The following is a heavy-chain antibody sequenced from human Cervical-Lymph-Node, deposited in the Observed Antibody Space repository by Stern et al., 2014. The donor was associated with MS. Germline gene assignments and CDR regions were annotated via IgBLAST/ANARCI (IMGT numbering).Heavy chain of an antibody. Sequence: MQLVQSGAEVKKPGESLRISCEVSGYRFTKNWIGWVRQMPGQSLEWMGIIYPGDSETRYSPSFQGQVTILVDKSNTTAYLQWSSLKASDTAIYYCARRGYGYMGIDYWGQGTLVTVSS. D-gene: IGHD5-18*01. CDR3: ARRGYGYMGIDY. CDR1: GYRFTKNW. CDR2: IYPGDSET. J-gene: IGHJ4*02. V-gene: IGHV5-51*03.